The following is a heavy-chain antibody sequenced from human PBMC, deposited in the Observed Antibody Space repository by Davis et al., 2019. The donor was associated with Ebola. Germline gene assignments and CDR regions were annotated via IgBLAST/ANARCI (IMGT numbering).Heavy chain of an antibody. J-gene: IGHJ4*02. CDR3: ARAQFPTTSDH. Sequence: ASVKVSCKASGGTFSSYTISWVRQATGQGLEWMGWMNPNSGNTNYAQKLQGRVTMTTDTSTSTAYMELRSLRSDDTAVYYCARAQFPTTSDHWGQGTLVTVSS. D-gene: IGHD1-1*01. CDR2: MNPNSGNT. V-gene: IGHV1-18*01. CDR1: GGTFSSYT.